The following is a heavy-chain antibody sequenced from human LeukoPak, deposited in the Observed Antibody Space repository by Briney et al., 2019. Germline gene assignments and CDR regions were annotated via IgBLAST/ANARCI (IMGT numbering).Heavy chain of an antibody. J-gene: IGHJ6*02. CDR3: ARATVGKPTYYYYGMDV. CDR2: IYPGDSDT. Sequence: GESLKISCKGSGYSFTSYWIGWVRQMPGKGLEWMGIIYPGDSDTRYSPSFQGQVTISADKSISTAYLQWSSLKASDTAMYYCARATVGKPTYYYYGMDVWGQGTTVTASS. V-gene: IGHV5-51*01. D-gene: IGHD4-23*01. CDR1: GYSFTSYW.